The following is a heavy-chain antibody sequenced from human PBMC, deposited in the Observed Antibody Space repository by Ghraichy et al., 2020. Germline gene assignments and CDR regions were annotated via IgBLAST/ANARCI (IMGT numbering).Heavy chain of an antibody. CDR1: GFTFSDYY. CDR2: ITSSGSTI. V-gene: IGHV3-11*01. CDR3: ARDGVVVRAAAHTYYYYGMDV. Sequence: LSLTCAASGFTFSDYYMSWIRQAPGKGLEWVSYITSSGSTIYYADSVKGRFTISRDNAKNSLYLQMNSLRAEDTAVYYCARDGVVVRAAAHTYYYYGMDVWGQGTTVTVSS. J-gene: IGHJ6*02. D-gene: IGHD2-2*01.